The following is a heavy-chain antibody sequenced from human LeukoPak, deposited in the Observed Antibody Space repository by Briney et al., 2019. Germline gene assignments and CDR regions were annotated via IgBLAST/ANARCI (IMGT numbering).Heavy chain of an antibody. CDR2: INWNGDKI. D-gene: IGHD3-10*01. J-gene: IGHJ4*02. Sequence: GGSLRLSCAASGFTFDDYAMSWVRQVPGKGLEWVSGINWNGDKIDYADSVKGRFTISRDNAKNSLYLQMNSLRAEDTAVYYCARVRRFGERPFDYWGQGTLVTVSS. V-gene: IGHV3-20*04. CDR1: GFTFDDYA. CDR3: ARVRRFGERPFDY.